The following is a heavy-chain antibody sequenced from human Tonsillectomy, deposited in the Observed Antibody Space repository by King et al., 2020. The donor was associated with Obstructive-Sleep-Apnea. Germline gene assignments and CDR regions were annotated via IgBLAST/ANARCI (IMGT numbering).Heavy chain of an antibody. CDR1: GFSLSNARMG. CDR3: ARIVVVVPAARYYFDY. Sequence: VTLKESGPVLVKPTETLTLPCTVSGFSLSNARMGVSWIRQPPWKALEVLAHIFSIDEQYYSTPLKSRLTISQDTPKSQVVLTMTNMDPVDTAPYYCARIVVVVPAARYYFDYWGQGTLVTVSS. J-gene: IGHJ4*02. CDR2: IFSIDEQ. D-gene: IGHD2-2*01. V-gene: IGHV2-26*01.